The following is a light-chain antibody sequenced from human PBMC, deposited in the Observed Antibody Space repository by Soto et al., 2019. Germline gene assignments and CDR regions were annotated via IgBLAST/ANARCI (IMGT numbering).Light chain of an antibody. CDR3: QSYDSSLSGSGV. CDR2: GNS. V-gene: IGLV1-40*01. CDR1: SSNIGAGYD. J-gene: IGLJ2*01. Sequence: QSVLTQPPSVSGAPGQRVTISCTGSSSNIGAGYDVHWYQQLPGTAPKLLIYGNSNRPSGVPDRFSGSKSGTSASLAITGLQAEDEADYYCQSYDSSLSGSGVFGGWTKVTVL.